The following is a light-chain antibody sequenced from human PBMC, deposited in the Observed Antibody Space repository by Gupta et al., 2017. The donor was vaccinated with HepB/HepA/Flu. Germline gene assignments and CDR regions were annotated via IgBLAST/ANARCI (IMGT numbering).Light chain of an antibody. J-gene: IGLJ1*01. CDR3: GTEDSSLAVYV. V-gene: IGLV1-51*01. CDR1: SSSFRNAF. CDR2: ENN. Sequence: QSVLTQSPSVSAAPGQKVTISCSGSSSSFRNAFVSWYQQLPGKAPKLLIYENNERPSGIPDRFSGSKPGTSATLDITGLQTGDEADYYCGTEDSSLAVYVFGPGTKVTVL.